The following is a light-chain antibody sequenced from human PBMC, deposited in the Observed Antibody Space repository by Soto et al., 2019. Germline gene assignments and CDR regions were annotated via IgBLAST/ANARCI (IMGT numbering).Light chain of an antibody. CDR2: DVS. J-gene: IGKJ1*01. CDR1: QSIGDS. CDR3: QHYNSYSEA. Sequence: DIQITQSPSTLSASVGDRVTSTCRASQSIGDSLAWYQQKPGKAPYLLISDVSSLERGVPSRFSGSGSGTEFTLTISSMQPDDFATYYCQHYNSYSEALGQGTKVDIK. V-gene: IGKV1-5*01.